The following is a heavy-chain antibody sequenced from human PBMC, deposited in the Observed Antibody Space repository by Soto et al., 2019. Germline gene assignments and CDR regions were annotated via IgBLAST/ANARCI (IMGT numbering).Heavy chain of an antibody. V-gene: IGHV1-18*01. CDR1: GYTFTNYG. Sequence: ASVKVSCKASGYTFTNYGISWVRQAPGQGLEWMGWISAYNGDTNYAQKLQGRVTLTTDTPTTTAYMELRSLRSDDTAVYYCVRGGAPAALSWFDPWGQGTRVTVSS. D-gene: IGHD2-2*01. CDR3: VRGGAPAALSWFDP. J-gene: IGHJ5*02. CDR2: ISAYNGDT.